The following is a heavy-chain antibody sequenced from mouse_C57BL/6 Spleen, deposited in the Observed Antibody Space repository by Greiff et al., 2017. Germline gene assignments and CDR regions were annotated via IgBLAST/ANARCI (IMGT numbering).Heavy chain of an antibody. CDR3: ARDIYPSYWYFDV. J-gene: IGHJ1*03. CDR1: GFTFSSYA. V-gene: IGHV5-4*01. Sequence: EVKLMESGGGLVKPGGSLKLSCAASGFTFSSYAMSWVRQTPEKSLEWVATISDGGSYTYYPDNVKGRITISRDNAKNNLYLQMSHLKSEDTAMYYCARDIYPSYWYFDVWGTGTTVTVSS. CDR2: ISDGGSYT. D-gene: IGHD2-1*01.